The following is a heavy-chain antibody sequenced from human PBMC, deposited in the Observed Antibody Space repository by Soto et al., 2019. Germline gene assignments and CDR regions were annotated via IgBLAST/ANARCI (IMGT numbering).Heavy chain of an antibody. J-gene: IGHJ4*02. V-gene: IGHV4-39*01. CDR3: ARHSSGRRHPGFDY. CDR1: GGSISSSTSY. D-gene: IGHD1-26*01. CDR2: IYDGGNS. Sequence: QLQLQEPGPGLVKPSETLSLTCTVSGGSISSSTSYWGWVRQPPGKGLEWIASIYDGGNSHYPPSLMRRVPISVDTSKNHLSLKLSSVTAADTAVYYCARHSSGRRHPGFDYWGQGTLVTVSS.